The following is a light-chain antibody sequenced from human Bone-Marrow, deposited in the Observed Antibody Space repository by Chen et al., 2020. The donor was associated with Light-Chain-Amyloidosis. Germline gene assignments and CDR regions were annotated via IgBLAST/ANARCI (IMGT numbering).Light chain of an antibody. V-gene: IGLV2-14*01. Sequence: QSALTQTASVSGSPGQSITIPCTGTSIDVDGDNHVSWYQQHTDKASKLMIFKITNRPSWVPERFSGYKSDNAASLTISGLQTEDGADYFCSSYTITNTLVFGSGTRVTVL. CDR2: KIT. CDR3: SSYTITNTLV. J-gene: IGLJ1*01. CDR1: SIDVDGDNH.